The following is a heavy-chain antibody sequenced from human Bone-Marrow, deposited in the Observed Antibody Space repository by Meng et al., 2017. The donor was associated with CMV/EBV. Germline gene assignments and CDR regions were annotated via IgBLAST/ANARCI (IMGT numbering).Heavy chain of an antibody. CDR3: ARSYTNYYYGMDV. CDR1: GYRFTTYW. J-gene: IGHJ6*02. Sequence: GESLKISCKGSGYRFTTYWIGWVRQMPGKGLEWMAIIYPGDSNTRYGPSFQGQVTISADRSTSTAYLQWSSLKASDTAVYYCARSYTNYYYGMDVWGQGTTVTVSS. CDR2: IYPGDSNT. D-gene: IGHD3-10*01. V-gene: IGHV5-51*01.